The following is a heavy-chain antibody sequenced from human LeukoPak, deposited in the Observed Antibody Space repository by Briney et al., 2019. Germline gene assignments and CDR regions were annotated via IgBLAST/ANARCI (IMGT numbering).Heavy chain of an antibody. Sequence: SETLSLTCAVSDGSISGHYWSWIRQPPGKGLEWIGYIYYSGKTYYSSSLRSRVTISVDTSKNHFSLKLTSVTAADTAVYYCARLLDNDSSGDPDTFDIRGQGTMVTVSS. D-gene: IGHD3-22*01. CDR2: IYYSGKT. J-gene: IGHJ3*02. CDR1: DGSISGHY. V-gene: IGHV4-59*11. CDR3: ARLLDNDSSGDPDTFDI.